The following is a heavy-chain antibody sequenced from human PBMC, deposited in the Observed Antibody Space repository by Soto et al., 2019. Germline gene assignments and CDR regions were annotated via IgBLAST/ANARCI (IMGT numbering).Heavy chain of an antibody. CDR1: GCSVSSGSYY. V-gene: IGHV4-61*01. D-gene: IGHD3-16*01. J-gene: IGHJ4*02. Sequence: SETLSLTCTVSGCSVSSGSYYWSWIRQPPGEGLEWIGYVYYTGSTNYNPSLNGRVTISLDTSKSQFSLKLNSVTAVDTAVYFCVKVAPGGHFDRWGQGTLVTVSS. CDR2: VYYTGST. CDR3: VKVAPGGHFDR.